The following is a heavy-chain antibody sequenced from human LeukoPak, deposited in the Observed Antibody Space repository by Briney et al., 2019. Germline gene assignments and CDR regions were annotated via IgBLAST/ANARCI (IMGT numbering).Heavy chain of an antibody. CDR3: ARHLGAVAGGYYYHMDV. CDR1: GYTFTSYD. Sequence: ASVKVSCKASGYTFTSYDINWVRQATGQGLEWMGWMNPNSGNTGYAQKFQGRVTMTRNTSISTAYMELSSLRSEDTAVYYCARHLGAVAGGYYYHMDVWGKGTTVTVSS. J-gene: IGHJ6*03. V-gene: IGHV1-8*01. CDR2: MNPNSGNT. D-gene: IGHD6-19*01.